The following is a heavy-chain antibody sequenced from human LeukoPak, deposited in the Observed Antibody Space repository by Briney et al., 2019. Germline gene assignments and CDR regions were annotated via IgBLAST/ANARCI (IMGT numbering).Heavy chain of an antibody. Sequence: GGSLRLSCTASGFSFGDYAMTWVRQAPGKGLEWVGVIRSKAYGATTDYTASVEGRFTISRDDSKSIAYLQMNSLKTEDTAVYYCTSAYYDSSGYYDRVFYYWGQGTLVTVPS. J-gene: IGHJ4*02. CDR3: TSAYYDSSGYYDRVFYY. V-gene: IGHV3-49*04. CDR2: IRSKAYGATT. D-gene: IGHD3-22*01. CDR1: GFSFGDYA.